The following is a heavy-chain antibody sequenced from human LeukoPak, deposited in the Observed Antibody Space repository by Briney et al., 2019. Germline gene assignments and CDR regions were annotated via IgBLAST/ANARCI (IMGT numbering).Heavy chain of an antibody. CDR2: ISTSSSYI. D-gene: IGHD2-8*01. V-gene: IGHV3-21*01. CDR1: GFTFNRYN. Sequence: GGSQRLSCAASGFTFNRYNMNWVRRAPGKGLEWVSSISTSSSYIYYADSVRGRFTISRDNAKNALYLQMNSLRAEDTAVYSCVRGADGVSSNSRGWFDPWGQGTLVTVSS. J-gene: IGHJ5*02. CDR3: VRGADGVSSNSRGWFDP.